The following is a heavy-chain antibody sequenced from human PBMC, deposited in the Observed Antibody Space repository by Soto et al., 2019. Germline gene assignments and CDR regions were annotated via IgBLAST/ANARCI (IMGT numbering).Heavy chain of an antibody. Sequence: SETLSLTCAVYGGSFSGYYWSWIRQPQGKGLEWIGEINHSGSTNYNPSLKSRVTISVDTSKNQFSLKLNSVTAADTAVYYCARGPKGEVGGTWYYYAMDVWGQGTTVTVSS. V-gene: IGHV4-34*01. CDR1: GGSFSGYY. D-gene: IGHD1-26*01. CDR3: ARGPKGEVGGTWYYYAMDV. J-gene: IGHJ6*02. CDR2: INHSGST.